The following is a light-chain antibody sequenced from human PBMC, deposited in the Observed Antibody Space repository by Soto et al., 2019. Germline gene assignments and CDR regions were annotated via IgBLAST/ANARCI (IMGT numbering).Light chain of an antibody. Sequence: QSALTQPASVSGSPGQSITISCTGTSSDVGAYNYVSWYQQHPGKAPKLMIYEVSNRPSGVSNRFSGSKSAITASLTISGLQAGDEADYYCSSYTSSSTWLFGVGTKITVL. CDR1: SSDVGAYNY. CDR3: SSYTSSSTWL. CDR2: EVS. J-gene: IGLJ3*02. V-gene: IGLV2-14*03.